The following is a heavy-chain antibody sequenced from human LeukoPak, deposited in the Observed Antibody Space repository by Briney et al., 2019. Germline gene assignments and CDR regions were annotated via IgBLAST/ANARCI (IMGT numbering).Heavy chain of an antibody. D-gene: IGHD4-23*01. CDR1: GFTFSDYY. CDR2: ISSSGSTI. J-gene: IGHJ4*02. V-gene: IGHV3-11*01. CDR3: ALTRTTVGFDY. Sequence: GGSLRLSCAASGFTFSDYYMSWIRQAPGKGLEWVSYISSSGSTIYYADSVKGRFTISRDNAKNSLYLQINSLRAEDTAVYYCALTRTTVGFDYWGQGTLVTVSS.